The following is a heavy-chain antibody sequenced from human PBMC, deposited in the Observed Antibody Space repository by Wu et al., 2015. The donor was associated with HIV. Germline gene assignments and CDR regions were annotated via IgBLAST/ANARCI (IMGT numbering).Heavy chain of an antibody. Sequence: QVQLVQSGAEVKKPGSSVKVSCKASGGTLNKYAINWVRQAPGQGLEWMGGDHPYLWNNKLRTEIYGARVKVTTDASTNTAYMEMTSLTSEDTAMYYCARDGDYCSEVNCDFRWFDPWGRGNPGHRLL. D-gene: IGHD2-15*01. V-gene: IGHV1-69*05. CDR2: HPYLWNN. J-gene: IGHJ5*02. CDR3: ARDGDYCSEVNCDFRWFDP. CDR1: GGTLNKYA.